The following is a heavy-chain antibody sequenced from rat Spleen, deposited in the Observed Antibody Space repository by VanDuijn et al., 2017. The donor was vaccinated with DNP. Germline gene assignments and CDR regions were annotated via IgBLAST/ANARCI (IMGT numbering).Heavy chain of an antibody. J-gene: IGHJ2*01. CDR2: MWTGGKT. CDR3: ARGGYYGPYYFDH. D-gene: IGHD1-6*01. V-gene: IGHV2-43*01. CDR1: GFSLTSYH. Sequence: QVQLRESGPGLVQPSQTFSLACTVSGFSLTSYHVHWLRQPSGKGLEWMGVMWTGGKTEYNSTVKSRLSISRDAAKRQVFLKMNSLQIADTATYYCARGGYYGPYYFDHWGQGVMVTVSS.